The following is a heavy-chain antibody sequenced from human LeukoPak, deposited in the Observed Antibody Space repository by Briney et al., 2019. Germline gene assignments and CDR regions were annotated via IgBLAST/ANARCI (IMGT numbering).Heavy chain of an antibody. CDR3: ARDAIAGADDEYFQH. D-gene: IGHD2-21*01. V-gene: IGHV3-48*03. CDR2: ISSSGSTI. Sequence: GGSLRLSCAASGYTFSSYEMNWVRQAPGKGLEWVSYISSSGSTIYYADSVKGRFTISRDNAKNSLYLQMNSLRAEDTAVYYCARDAIAGADDEYFQHWGQGTLVTVSS. CDR1: GYTFSSYE. J-gene: IGHJ1*01.